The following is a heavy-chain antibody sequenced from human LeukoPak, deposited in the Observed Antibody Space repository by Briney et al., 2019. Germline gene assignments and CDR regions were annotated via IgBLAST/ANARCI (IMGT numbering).Heavy chain of an antibody. CDR1: GYTFTSYA. CDR3: ARVWYYGSGSYSATLDY. J-gene: IGHJ4*02. V-gene: IGHV1-18*01. D-gene: IGHD3-10*01. Sequence: ASVKVSCKASGYTFTSYAISWVRQAPGQGLEWMGWISAYNGNTNYARKLQGRVTMTTDTSTSTAYMELRSLRSDDTAVYFCARVWYYGSGSYSATLDYWGQGTLVTVSS. CDR2: ISAYNGNT.